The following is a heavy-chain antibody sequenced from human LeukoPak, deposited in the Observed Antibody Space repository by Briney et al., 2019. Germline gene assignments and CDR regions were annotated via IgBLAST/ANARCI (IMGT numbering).Heavy chain of an antibody. J-gene: IGHJ4*02. CDR1: GFTFSSYA. CDR3: ARDGRQWLAQGCFDY. D-gene: IGHD6-19*01. CDR2: ISYDGGNK. Sequence: PGRSLRLSCAASGFTFSSYAMHWVRQAPGKGLEWVAVISYDGGNKYYADSVKGRFTISRDNSKNTLYLQMNSLRAEDTAVYYCARDGRQWLAQGCFDYWGQGTLVTVSS. V-gene: IGHV3-30*04.